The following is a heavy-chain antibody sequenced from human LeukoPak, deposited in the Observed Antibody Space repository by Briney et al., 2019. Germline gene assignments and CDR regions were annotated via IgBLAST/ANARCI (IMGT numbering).Heavy chain of an antibody. D-gene: IGHD1-14*01. Sequence: GASVKVSCKASGYTFTGYYMHWVRQAPGQGLEWMGSIQPSSGVTSYAQNFEGRVTVTRDTSISTLYLELSRLVPDDTAVYFCTRDRINKSFDPWSQGTLVTVSS. J-gene: IGHJ5*02. CDR3: TRDRINKSFDP. CDR2: IQPSSGVT. V-gene: IGHV1-2*02. CDR1: GYTFTGYY.